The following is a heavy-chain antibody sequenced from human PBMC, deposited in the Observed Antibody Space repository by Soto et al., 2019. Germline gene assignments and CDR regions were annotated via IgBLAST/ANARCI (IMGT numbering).Heavy chain of an antibody. Sequence: ASVKVACKASGYTFTSYGISWVRQATGQGLEWMGWISAYNGNTNYAQKLQGRVTMTTDTSTSTAYMELRSLRSDDTAVYYCARGYYYGSGSYYKGPHYYYYYYMDVWGKGTTVTVSS. D-gene: IGHD3-10*01. CDR2: ISAYNGNT. CDR1: GYTFTSYG. CDR3: ARGYYYGSGSYYKGPHYYYYYYMDV. J-gene: IGHJ6*03. V-gene: IGHV1-18*01.